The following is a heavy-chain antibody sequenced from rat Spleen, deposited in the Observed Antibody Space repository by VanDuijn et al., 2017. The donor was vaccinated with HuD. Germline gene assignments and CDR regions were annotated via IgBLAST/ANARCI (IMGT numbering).Heavy chain of an antibody. CDR2: ITNTGRNT. D-gene: IGHD1-7*01. J-gene: IGHJ2*01. CDR3: ARGHSMGMDYFDY. V-gene: IGHV5-31*01. Sequence: EVQLMESGRGLVQPGRSLKLSCVASGFTFNNYWMTWIRQAPGKGLEWVASITNTGRNTYYPDSMKGRFTISRDNAKTTLYLQMNSLRSEDTATYYCARGHSMGMDYFDYWGQGVMVTVSS. CDR1: GFTFNNYW.